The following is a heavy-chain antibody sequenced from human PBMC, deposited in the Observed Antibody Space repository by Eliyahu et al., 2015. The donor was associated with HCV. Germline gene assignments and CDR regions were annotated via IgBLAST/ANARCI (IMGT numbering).Heavy chain of an antibody. CDR1: GGSISSSSYY. CDR2: IYYSGST. D-gene: IGHD4-17*01. CDR3: ASQPTVTTPGY. Sequence: QLQLQESGPGLVKPSETLSLTCTVSGGSISSSSYYWGWIRQPPGKGLEWIGSIYYSGSTYYNPSLKSRVTISVDTSKNQFSLKLSSVTAADTAVYYCASQPTVTTPGYWGQGTLVTVSS. J-gene: IGHJ4*02. V-gene: IGHV4-39*01.